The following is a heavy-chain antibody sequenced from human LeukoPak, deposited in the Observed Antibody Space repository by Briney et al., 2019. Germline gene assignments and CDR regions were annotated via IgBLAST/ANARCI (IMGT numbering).Heavy chain of an antibody. CDR2: IRYDGSNK. D-gene: IGHD5-18*01. V-gene: IGHV3-30*02. CDR3: VKAFDNYVDH. CDR1: GFSFSSFG. J-gene: IGHJ4*02. Sequence: PGGSLRLSCAASGFSFSSFGMHWVRQAPGKGLEWGTFIRYDGSNKSYADSVKGRFTTSRDNSKNTLYLQMTSLGAEDTAVYPCVKAFDNYVDHWGQGMLVTVSS.